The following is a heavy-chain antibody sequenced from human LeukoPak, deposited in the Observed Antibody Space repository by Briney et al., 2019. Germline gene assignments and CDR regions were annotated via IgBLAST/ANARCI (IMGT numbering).Heavy chain of an antibody. Sequence: SETLSLTCAVSGGSINSNNLWSWVRQSPAKGLEWIGEIFPSGTANYNPSLKSRVTISGDTSKNQFSLRLSSVTAADTAVYYCARASYSYDINGWVPFDYWGQGTLVTVSS. J-gene: IGHJ4*02. CDR2: IFPSGTA. D-gene: IGHD3-22*01. CDR1: GGSINSNNL. CDR3: ARASYSYDINGWVPFDY. V-gene: IGHV4-4*02.